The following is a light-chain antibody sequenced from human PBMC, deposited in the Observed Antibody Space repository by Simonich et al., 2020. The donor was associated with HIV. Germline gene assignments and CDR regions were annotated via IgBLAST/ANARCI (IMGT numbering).Light chain of an antibody. J-gene: IGKJ4*01. V-gene: IGKV3-15*01. CDR1: QSLSPK. CDR3: QQYNNWPLT. Sequence: EIVMTQSPATLSVSPGERATLSCRASQSLSPKLAWYQQKPGQAPRLLIYGASTRATGIPVRFSGSGSGTEFTLTISSMQSEDFAVYYCQQYNNWPLTFGGGTRVEI. CDR2: GAS.